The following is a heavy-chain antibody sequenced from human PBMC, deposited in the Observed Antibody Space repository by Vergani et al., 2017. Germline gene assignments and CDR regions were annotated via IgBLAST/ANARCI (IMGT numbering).Heavy chain of an antibody. CDR1: GFIVSSNY. Sequence: EVQLVESGGGLIQPGGSLRLSCAASGFIVSSNYMSWVRQAPGKGLEWVSVIYSGGNTYYADSVKGRFTISRDNSKNTLYLQMGSLRAEDMAVYYCASEIVVVPAGAFDIWGQGTMVTVSS. CDR3: ASEIVVVPAGAFDI. CDR2: IYSGGNT. D-gene: IGHD2-2*01. J-gene: IGHJ3*02. V-gene: IGHV3-66*03.